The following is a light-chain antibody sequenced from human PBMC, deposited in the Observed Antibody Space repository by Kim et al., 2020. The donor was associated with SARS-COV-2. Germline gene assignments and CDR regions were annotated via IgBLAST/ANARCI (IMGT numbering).Light chain of an antibody. Sequence: QPVLTQSPSASASLGASVKLTCTLSSGHSNYAIAWHQQQPEKGPRYLMKLNSDGSHSKGDGIPDRFSGSSSGAERYLTISSLQSEDEADYYCQTWGTGIHWVFGGGTQLTVL. J-gene: IGLJ3*02. CDR2: LNSDGSH. V-gene: IGLV4-69*01. CDR3: QTWGTGIHWV. CDR1: SGHSNYA.